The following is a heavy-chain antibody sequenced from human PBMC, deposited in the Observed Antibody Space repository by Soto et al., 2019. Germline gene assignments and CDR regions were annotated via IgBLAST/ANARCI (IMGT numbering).Heavy chain of an antibody. CDR3: AKSEYYYDSTFDY. CDR2: ISDSGDIT. D-gene: IGHD3-22*01. J-gene: IGHJ4*02. CDR1: DFTFSTYA. Sequence: PGGSLRLSCAASDFTFSTYAMTWVRQAPGRGLQWVATISDSGDITYYADSVKGRFTISRDTSRNTLYLQMNNLRAEDTALYYCAKSEYYYDSTFDYWGQGTLVTVSS. V-gene: IGHV3-23*01.